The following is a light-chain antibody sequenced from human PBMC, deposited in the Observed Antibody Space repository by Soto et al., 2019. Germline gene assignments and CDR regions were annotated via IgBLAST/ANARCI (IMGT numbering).Light chain of an antibody. CDR3: QQYVSSVT. CDR2: GAS. CDR1: QSVDSSF. V-gene: IGKV3-20*01. J-gene: IGKJ1*01. Sequence: EIVLTQSPGSLSLSPGERATLSCRASQSVDSSFFAWYQQKPGQAPRLLIYGASNSATGLPDRFSGSGSGTDFTLTISRLEPEDFAVYYCQQYVSSVTFGQGTKVEIK.